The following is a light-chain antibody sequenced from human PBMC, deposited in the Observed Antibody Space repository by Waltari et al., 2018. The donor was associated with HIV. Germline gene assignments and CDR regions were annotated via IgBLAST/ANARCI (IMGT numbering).Light chain of an antibody. CDR2: LSS. Sequence: IVMTQSPVSLPVIPGEPASMSCRSSQSLLHSNGTNYLEWYVQKPGRSPQRLIYLSSNRASGIPDRLSGSGSGTDFTLRISRVAAEDVGVYYCMQSLQSPWTFGQGTKV. J-gene: IGKJ1*01. V-gene: IGKV2-28*01. CDR3: MQSLQSPWT. CDR1: QSLLHSNGTNY.